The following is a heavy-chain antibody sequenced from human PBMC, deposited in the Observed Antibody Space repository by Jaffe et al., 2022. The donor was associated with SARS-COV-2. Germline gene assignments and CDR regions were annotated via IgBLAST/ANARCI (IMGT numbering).Heavy chain of an antibody. CDR3: ARCYGDLYYFDY. CDR1: GFTFSSYS. CDR2: ISSSSSYI. D-gene: IGHD4-17*01. J-gene: IGHJ4*02. V-gene: IGHV3-21*01. Sequence: EVQLVESGGGLVKPGGSLRLSCAASGFTFSSYSMNWVRQAPGKGLEWVSSISSSSSYIYYADSVKGRFTISRDNAKNSLYLQMNSLRAEDTAVYYCARCYGDLYYFDYWGQGTLVTVSS.